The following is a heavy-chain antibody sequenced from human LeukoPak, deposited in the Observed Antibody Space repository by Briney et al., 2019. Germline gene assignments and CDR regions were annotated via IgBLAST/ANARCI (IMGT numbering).Heavy chain of an antibody. J-gene: IGHJ4*02. D-gene: IGHD3-22*01. V-gene: IGHV1-18*04. CDR3: AREGTYYYDSSGYPLQTTSIDY. Sequence: ASVKVSCKASGYTFTGYYMHWVRQAPGQGLEWMGWINPNSGNTNYAQKLQGRVTMTTDTSTSTAYMELRSLRSDDTAVYYCAREGTYYYDSSGYPLQTTSIDYWGQGTLVTVSS. CDR2: INPNSGNT. CDR1: GYTFTGYY.